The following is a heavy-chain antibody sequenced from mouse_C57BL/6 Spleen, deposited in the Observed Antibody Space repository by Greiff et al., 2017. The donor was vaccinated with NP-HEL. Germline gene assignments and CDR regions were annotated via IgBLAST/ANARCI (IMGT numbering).Heavy chain of an antibody. CDR2: IDPSDSYT. D-gene: IGHD3-2*01. V-gene: IGHV1-59*01. CDR3: APLDTGLAY. Sequence: QVQLQQPGAELVRPGTSVKLSCKASGYTFTSYWMHWVKQRPGQGLEWIGVIDPSDSYTNYNQKFKGKATLTVDTSSSTAYMQLSSLTSEDSAVYYCAPLDTGLAYWGQGTLVTVSA. CDR1: GYTFTSYW. J-gene: IGHJ3*01.